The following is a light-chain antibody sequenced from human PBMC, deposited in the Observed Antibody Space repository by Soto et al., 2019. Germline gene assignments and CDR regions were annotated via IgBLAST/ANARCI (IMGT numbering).Light chain of an antibody. CDR2: EVS. Sequence: QSVLTQPASVSGSPGQSITISCTGTSSDVGGYNYVSWYQQHPGKAPKLMIYEVSNRPSGVSNRFSGSKSGNTASLTISGLQAEDEADYFCNSHGSTSTRYVFGTGTKVTVL. J-gene: IGLJ1*01. CDR3: NSHGSTSTRYV. V-gene: IGLV2-14*01. CDR1: SSDVGGYNY.